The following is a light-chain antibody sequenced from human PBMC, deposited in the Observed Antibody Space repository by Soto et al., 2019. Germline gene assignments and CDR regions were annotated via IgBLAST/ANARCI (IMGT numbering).Light chain of an antibody. CDR2: EVS. J-gene: IGLJ1*01. CDR3: NSYASGNTRV. CDR1: SSDIGDYDY. Sequence: QSVLTQPASVSGSLGQSITISCTGTSSDIGDYDYVSWYQQHPGKAPKLLISEVSNRPSGVSNRFSGSKSGNTASLTISGLQAEDEADYYCNSYASGNTRVFGTGTKVTVL. V-gene: IGLV2-14*01.